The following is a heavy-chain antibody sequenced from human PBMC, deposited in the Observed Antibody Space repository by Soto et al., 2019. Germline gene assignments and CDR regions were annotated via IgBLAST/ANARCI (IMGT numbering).Heavy chain of an antibody. Sequence: QVELSESGGGVVRPGRSLRLSCEASGFTFSNYTMHWVRQSPGKGLEWVSVIAYDGSNQFYADSVKGRFTLSRDSSENTLYLELSSLRVEDTAVYYCARDRGARYFDMTGYYQGRTIFDYWGQGTLVTASS. CDR2: IAYDGSNQ. J-gene: IGHJ4*02. V-gene: IGHV3-30-3*01. CDR1: GFTFSNYT. CDR3: ARDRGARYFDMTGYYQGRTIFDY. D-gene: IGHD3-9*01.